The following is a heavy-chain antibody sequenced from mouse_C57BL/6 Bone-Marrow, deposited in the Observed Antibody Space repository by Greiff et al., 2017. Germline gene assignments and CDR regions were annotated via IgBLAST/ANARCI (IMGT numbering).Heavy chain of an antibody. CDR2: ILPGSGST. CDR1: GYTFTGYW. V-gene: IGHV1-9*01. J-gene: IGHJ3*01. Sequence: QVQLQQSGAELMKPGASVKLSCKATGYTFTGYWIEWVKQRPGHGLEWIGEILPGSGSTNYTAKFKGKATFTADTSSNTAYMTLSSLTTEDSAIYYCARLAYWGQGTLVTVSA. CDR3: ARLAY.